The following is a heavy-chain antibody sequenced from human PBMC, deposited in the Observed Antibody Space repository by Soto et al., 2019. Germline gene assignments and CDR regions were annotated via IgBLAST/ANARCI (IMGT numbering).Heavy chain of an antibody. CDR1: GYTFTSYA. CDR2: INAGNSNT. D-gene: IGHD3-9*01. V-gene: IGHV1-3*01. J-gene: IGHJ6*02. Sequence: ASVKVSCKASGYTFTSYAMHWVRQAPGQRLEWMGWINAGNSNTKYSQKFQGRVTITRDTSASTVYMELSSLRSEDTAVYYCARELIVLRYFGVDVWGQGTTVTVSS. CDR3: ARELIVLRYFGVDV.